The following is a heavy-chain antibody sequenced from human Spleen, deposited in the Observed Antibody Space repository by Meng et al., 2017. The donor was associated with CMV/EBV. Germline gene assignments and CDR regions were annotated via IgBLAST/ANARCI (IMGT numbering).Heavy chain of an antibody. Sequence: SETLSLTCAVYGGSFSGYYWSWIRQPPGKGLEWIGEINHSGSTNYNPSPKSRVTISVDTSKNQFSLKLSSVTAADTAVYYCARDRPYYDFWSGYYRDYYYYYGMDVWGQGTTVTVSS. J-gene: IGHJ6*02. CDR3: ARDRPYYDFWSGYYRDYYYYYGMDV. CDR1: GGSFSGYY. V-gene: IGHV4-34*01. CDR2: INHSGST. D-gene: IGHD3-3*01.